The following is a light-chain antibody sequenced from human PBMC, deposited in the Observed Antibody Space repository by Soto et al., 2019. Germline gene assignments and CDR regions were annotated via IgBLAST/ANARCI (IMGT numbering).Light chain of an antibody. Sequence: QSALTQPHSMSGSPGQSVTISCTGTSSDVGGHDRVSWYQQYPGKGPRLMIYDVTKRPSGVPDRFSASKSGNTASLTISGLQAEDEADYYCCSFAGGPRVFGTGTKVTVL. CDR3: CSFAGGPRV. V-gene: IGLV2-11*01. CDR1: SSDVGGHDR. J-gene: IGLJ1*01. CDR2: DVT.